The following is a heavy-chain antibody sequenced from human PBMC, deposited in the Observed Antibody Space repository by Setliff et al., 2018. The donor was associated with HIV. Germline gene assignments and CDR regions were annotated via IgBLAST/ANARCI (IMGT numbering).Heavy chain of an antibody. CDR2: INVGKGDT. V-gene: IGHV1-3*01. J-gene: IGHJ3*02. Sequence: ASVKVSCKTSGYTFTTYSIHWVRQAPGQSLEWMGWINVGKGDTKYSQELQGRITLTTDTSANTAYMELSSLRSDDTAVYYCAGPQVGATLLPSNAFDIWGQGTMVTVSS. CDR1: GYTFTTYS. D-gene: IGHD1-26*01. CDR3: AGPQVGATLLPSNAFDI.